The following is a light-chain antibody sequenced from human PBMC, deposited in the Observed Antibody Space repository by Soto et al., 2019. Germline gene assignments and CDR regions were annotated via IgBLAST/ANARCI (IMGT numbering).Light chain of an antibody. CDR1: RSDVGTFDF. V-gene: IGLV2-11*01. Sequence: QSVLTQPRSVSGSPGQTVTISCAGTRSDVGTFDFVSWYQQHPDKVPKPMIYDVSKRPSGVPDRFSGSKSGNTASLTISGLQAEDEADYYCFSYAGSYTFLFGGGTKVTVL. CDR2: DVS. J-gene: IGLJ2*01. CDR3: FSYAGSYTFL.